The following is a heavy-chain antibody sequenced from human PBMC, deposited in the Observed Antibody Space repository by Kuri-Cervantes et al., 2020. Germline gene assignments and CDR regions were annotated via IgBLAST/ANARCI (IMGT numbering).Heavy chain of an antibody. J-gene: IGHJ4*02. D-gene: IGHD3-10*01. Sequence: SETLSLTCTVSGGSISSGSYYWSWIRQPAGKGLEWIGRIYTSGSTNYNPSLKSRVAISVDTSKNQFSLKLSSVTAADTAVYYCARRAVGVTRALRDWGQGTLVTVSS. CDR2: IYTSGST. V-gene: IGHV4-61*02. CDR3: ARRAVGVTRALRD. CDR1: GGSISSGSYY.